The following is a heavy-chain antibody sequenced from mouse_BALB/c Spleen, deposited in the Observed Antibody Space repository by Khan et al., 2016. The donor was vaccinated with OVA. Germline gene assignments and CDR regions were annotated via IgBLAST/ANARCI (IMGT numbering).Heavy chain of an antibody. CDR1: GYSFPGYF. J-gene: IGHJ2*01. Sequence: VQLQQPGPELVRPGASVKISCKASGYSFPGYFMNWVMQSHGKSLEWIGRINPHIGETFYNQRFKDKATLTVDESSSTAHMELRSLASEDSAVYYCTRIYRSDFDYWGQGTTLTVSS. CDR3: TRIYRSDFDY. V-gene: IGHV1-20*02. CDR2: INPHIGET. D-gene: IGHD1-1*01.